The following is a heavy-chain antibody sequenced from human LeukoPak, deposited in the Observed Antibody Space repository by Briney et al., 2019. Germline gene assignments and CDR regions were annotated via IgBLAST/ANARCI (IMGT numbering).Heavy chain of an antibody. CDR1: GGSFSGYY. CDR3: ARGTTLRYWKVVPAAVFDY. D-gene: IGHD2-2*01. CDR2: INHSGST. Sequence: PSETLSLTCAVYGGSFSGYYWSWIRQPPGKGLEWIGEINHSGSTNYNPSLKSRVTISVDTSKNQFSLKLSSVTAADTAVYYCARGTTLRYWKVVPAAVFDYWGQGTLVTVSS. J-gene: IGHJ4*02. V-gene: IGHV4-34*01.